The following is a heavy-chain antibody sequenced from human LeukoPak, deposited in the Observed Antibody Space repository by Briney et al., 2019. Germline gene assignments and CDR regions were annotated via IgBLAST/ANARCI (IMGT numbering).Heavy chain of an antibody. CDR2: ISSGGGHT. CDR1: GFTFSSYS. D-gene: IGHD6-13*01. Sequence: PGGSLRLSCAASGFTFSSYSMSWVRQAPGKGLEWVSAISSGGGHTFYADSVKGRVTTSRDNSKNTLYLQMNNLRAEDTAVYYWAKRVAEESSSWYIDMWGQGTMVSVSS. J-gene: IGHJ3*02. V-gene: IGHV3-23*01. CDR3: AKRVAEESSSWYIDM.